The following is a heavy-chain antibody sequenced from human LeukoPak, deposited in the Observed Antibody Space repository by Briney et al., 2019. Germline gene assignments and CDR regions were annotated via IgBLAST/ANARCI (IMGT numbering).Heavy chain of an antibody. V-gene: IGHV5-51*01. CDR3: ARGREVVIPYYFDY. D-gene: IGHD3-22*01. CDR1: GYTFASYY. Sequence: KVSCKASGYTFASYYMHWVRQMPGKGLEWMGIIYPGDSDTRYGPSFQGQVTISDDKSISTAYLQWSSLKASDTAMYYCARGREVVIPYYFDYWGQGTLVTVSS. CDR2: IYPGDSDT. J-gene: IGHJ4*02.